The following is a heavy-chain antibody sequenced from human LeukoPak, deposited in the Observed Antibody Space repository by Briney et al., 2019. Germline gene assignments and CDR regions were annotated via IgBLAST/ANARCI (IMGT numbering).Heavy chain of an antibody. D-gene: IGHD2-15*01. CDR3: GRKAGDCGGGSCYSIDY. CDR1: GGSFSSEA. CDR2: IIPIFGAA. V-gene: IGHV1-69*05. J-gene: IGHJ4*02. Sequence: ASVKVSCKAFGGSFSSEAISWVRQAPGPGLEWMGGIIPIFGAANYAQKFQGRVTITTDESTSTAYMAVSSLRSEDTAVYYCGRKAGDCGGGSCYSIDYWGQGTLVTVSS.